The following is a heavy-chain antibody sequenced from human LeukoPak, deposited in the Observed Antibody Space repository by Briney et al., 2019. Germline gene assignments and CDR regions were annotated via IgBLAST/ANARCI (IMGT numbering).Heavy chain of an antibody. Sequence: ASVKVSCKASGYTFTSYGISWVRQAPGQGLEWMGWISAYNGNTNYAQKLQGRVTMTTDTSTSTAYMELSSLRSEDTAVYYCASNPDVDTAIGYWGQGTLVTVSS. CDR3: ASNPDVDTAIGY. CDR2: ISAYNGNT. J-gene: IGHJ4*02. D-gene: IGHD5-18*01. V-gene: IGHV1-18*04. CDR1: GYTFTSYG.